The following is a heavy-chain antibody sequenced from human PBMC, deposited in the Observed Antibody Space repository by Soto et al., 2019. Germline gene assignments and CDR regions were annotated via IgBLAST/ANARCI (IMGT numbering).Heavy chain of an antibody. Sequence: PSVSLSLTCFVSGGSLSSGDYYWSWIRQPPGKGLGWIGYIYYSGSTYYNPSLKSRVTISVHTSKNQIYLKLSSGTAADTAVYYCARGTEYSSSSEGMDGWGQGTTVTVSS. V-gene: IGHV4-30-4*01. CDR2: IYYSGST. D-gene: IGHD6-6*01. CDR1: GGSLSSGDYY. J-gene: IGHJ6*02. CDR3: ARGTEYSSSSEGMDG.